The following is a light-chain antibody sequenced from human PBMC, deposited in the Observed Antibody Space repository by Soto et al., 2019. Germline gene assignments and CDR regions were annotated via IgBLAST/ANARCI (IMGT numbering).Light chain of an antibody. J-gene: IGKJ5*01. Sequence: DIQLTQSPSFLSASLGDRVTITCRASHGISSYLAWYQQKPGKAPKLLIYAASTLQSGVPSRFSGSGSGTEFTLTISSLQPEDFATYYCQQLNSYLITFGQGTRLEIK. CDR2: AAS. CDR1: HGISSY. CDR3: QQLNSYLIT. V-gene: IGKV1-9*01.